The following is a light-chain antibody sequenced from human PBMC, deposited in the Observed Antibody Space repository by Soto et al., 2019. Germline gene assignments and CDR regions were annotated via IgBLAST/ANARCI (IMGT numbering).Light chain of an antibody. CDR2: VNS. CDR1: SSNIGAGYD. Sequence: QSVLTQPPSVSGAPGQRVTISCTGSSSNIGAGYDVYWYQQLPGTAPKLLIYVNSNRPSGVPGRFSGSKCGTSASLAITGLQAEDEADYYCQSYKSSLSGVVFGGGTKLTVL. J-gene: IGLJ2*01. V-gene: IGLV1-40*01. CDR3: QSYKSSLSGVV.